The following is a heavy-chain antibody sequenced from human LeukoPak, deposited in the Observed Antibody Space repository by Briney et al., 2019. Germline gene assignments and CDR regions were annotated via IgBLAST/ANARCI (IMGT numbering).Heavy chain of an antibody. CDR1: GFTFSSYG. J-gene: IGHJ3*02. Sequence: PAGSLRLSCAASGFTFSSYGMHWVRQAPGKGLEWVAFIRCDGSNKYYADSVKGRFTISRDNSKNTLYLQMNSLRAEDTAVYYCANQRAGIAARGAFDIWGQGTMVTVSS. CDR3: ANQRAGIAARGAFDI. CDR2: IRCDGSNK. V-gene: IGHV3-30*02. D-gene: IGHD6-6*01.